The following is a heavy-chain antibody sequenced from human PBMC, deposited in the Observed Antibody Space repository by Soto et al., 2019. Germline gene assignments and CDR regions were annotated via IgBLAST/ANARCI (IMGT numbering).Heavy chain of an antibody. CDR3: ARVIAAAGNYNWLAP. J-gene: IGHJ5*02. D-gene: IGHD6-13*01. CDR1: GFSLSTSGRC. CDR2: IDWGDEK. Sequence: SGPTLVNPTQTLRLTCTFSGFSLSTSGRCVSWIRQPPGKALEWLAVIDWGDEKYYSTSLKTRLTVSKDTSRNQVVLTMTNMDPVDTATYYCARVIAAAGNYNWLAPWGQATLVTVSS. V-gene: IGHV2-70*01.